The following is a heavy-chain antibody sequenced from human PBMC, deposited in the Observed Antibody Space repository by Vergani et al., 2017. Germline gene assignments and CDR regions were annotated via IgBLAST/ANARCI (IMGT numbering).Heavy chain of an antibody. CDR3: ARSDFSGWYPNWFDP. V-gene: IGHV1-3*01. CDR1: GYTFTSYA. D-gene: IGHD6-19*01. J-gene: IGHJ5*02. Sequence: QVQLVQSGAEVKKPGASVKVSCKASGYTFTSYAMHWVRQAPGQRLEWMEWINAGNGNTKYSQKFQGRVTITRDTSASTAYMELRSLRSDDTAVYYCARSDFSGWYPNWFDPWGQGTLVTVSS. CDR2: INAGNGNT.